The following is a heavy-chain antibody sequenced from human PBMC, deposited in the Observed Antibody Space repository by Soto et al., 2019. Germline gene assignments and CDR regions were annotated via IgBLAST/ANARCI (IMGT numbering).Heavy chain of an antibody. V-gene: IGHV1-69*01. CDR2: IIPIFGTA. CDR1: GGTFSSYA. D-gene: IGHD4-17*01. J-gene: IGHJ6*02. Sequence: QVQLVQSGAEVKKPGSSVKVSCKDSGGTFSSYAISWVRHAPGQGLEWMGGIIPIFGTANSAQKYQGRVTITADESTSTAYMELSSLRSEDTAVYYCARVFDYGGKNYYYYYGMDVWGQGTTVTVSS. CDR3: ARVFDYGGKNYYYYYGMDV.